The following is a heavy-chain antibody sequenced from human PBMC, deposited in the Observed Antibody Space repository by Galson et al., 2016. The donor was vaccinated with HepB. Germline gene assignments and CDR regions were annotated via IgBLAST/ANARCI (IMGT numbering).Heavy chain of an antibody. Sequence: SVKVSCKASGYKFSSYGITWVRQAPGQGLEWMGWISAYNGDTNYAQKFQGRVTMTTDTSTSTAYMELRSLRSDDTAVYYCASDFMVATTKLGIDYWCQGTLVTVSS. CDR2: ISAYNGDT. J-gene: IGHJ4*02. V-gene: IGHV1-18*01. CDR1: GYKFSSYG. CDR3: ASDFMVATTKLGIDY. D-gene: IGHD4/OR15-4a*01.